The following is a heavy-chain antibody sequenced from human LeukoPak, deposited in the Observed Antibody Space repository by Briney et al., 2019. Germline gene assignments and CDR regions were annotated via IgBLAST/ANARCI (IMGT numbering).Heavy chain of an antibody. Sequence: GGSLRLSCAASGFIFSDYWMGWVRQAPGKGLEWVSAISGSGGSTYYADSVKGRFTISRDNSKNTLYLQMNSLRAEDTAVYYCAKQVAVVAATGLLDYWGQGTLVTVSS. V-gene: IGHV3-23*01. D-gene: IGHD2-15*01. CDR3: AKQVAVVAATGLLDY. CDR2: ISGSGGST. J-gene: IGHJ4*02. CDR1: GFIFSDYW.